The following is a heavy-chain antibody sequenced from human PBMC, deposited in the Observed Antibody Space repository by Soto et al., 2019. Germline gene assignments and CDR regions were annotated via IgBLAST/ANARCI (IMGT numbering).Heavy chain of an antibody. Sequence: QVQLPQWGAGLLKPSETLSLTCAVYGGSFSGYYWSWIRQPPGKGLEWIGEINHSGSTNYNPSLKRRVIISVDTSTNPFSLTPNSVTAADPAVYYCARAPDGSGSRTWFDPWCQGTQVTVSS. CDR1: GGSFSGYY. D-gene: IGHD3-10*01. J-gene: IGHJ5*02. V-gene: IGHV4-34*01. CDR3: ARAPDGSGSRTWFDP. CDR2: INHSGST.